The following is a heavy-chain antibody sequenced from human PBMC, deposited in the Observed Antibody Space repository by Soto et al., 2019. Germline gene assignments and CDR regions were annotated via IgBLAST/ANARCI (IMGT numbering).Heavy chain of an antibody. CDR3: ARERYSSSWYAWVAFDI. J-gene: IGHJ3*02. Sequence: SETLSLTCTVSGGSISSYYWSWIRQPPGKGLEWIGYIYYSGSTNYNPSLKSRVTISVDTSKNQFSLKLSSVTAADTAVYYCARERYSSSWYAWVAFDIWGQGTMVTVSS. CDR1: GGSISSYY. V-gene: IGHV4-59*01. CDR2: IYYSGST. D-gene: IGHD6-13*01.